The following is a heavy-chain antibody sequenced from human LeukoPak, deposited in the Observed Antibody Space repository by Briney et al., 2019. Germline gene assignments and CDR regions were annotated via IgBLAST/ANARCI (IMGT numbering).Heavy chain of an antibody. CDR3: ARVRKLRTRGVMDPLDY. D-gene: IGHD3-10*01. CDR2: IQQDGSEK. J-gene: IGHJ4*02. V-gene: IGHV3-7*01. CDR1: GFTFNYYW. Sequence: GGSLRLSCAASGFTFNYYWLSWVRQAPGKGLEWVANIQQDGSEKYYVDSAKGRFTISRDNAKNSLYLQMDSLRAEDTAVYYCARVRKLRTRGVMDPLDYWGQGTLVTVSS.